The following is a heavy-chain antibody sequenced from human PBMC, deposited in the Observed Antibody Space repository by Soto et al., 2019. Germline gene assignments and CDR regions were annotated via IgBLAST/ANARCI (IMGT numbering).Heavy chain of an antibody. D-gene: IGHD1-7*01. J-gene: IGHJ4*02. V-gene: IGHV3-30*18. Sequence: GGSLRLSCAASGFTFSSYGMHWVRQAPGKGLEWVAVISYDGSNKYYADSVKGRFTISRDNSKNTLYLQMNSLRAEDTAVYYCAKDSLVTGTTSFYYWGQGTLVTVSS. CDR1: GFTFSSYG. CDR2: ISYDGSNK. CDR3: AKDSLVTGTTSFYY.